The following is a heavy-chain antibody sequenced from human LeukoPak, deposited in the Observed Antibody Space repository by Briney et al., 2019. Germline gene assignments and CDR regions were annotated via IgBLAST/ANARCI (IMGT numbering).Heavy chain of an antibody. J-gene: IGHJ6*03. Sequence: SETLSLTCAVSGASISSSRDYWGWIRQTPGKGLEWIGSIYYLGNTYYNASLKSRVNMSLDKSKNQFSLKLNSVTAADTAVYYCARRPVHSSGYYYYYMDVWGKGTTVTISS. CDR2: IYYLGNT. CDR1: GASISSSRDY. D-gene: IGHD1-1*01. V-gene: IGHV4-39*07. CDR3: ARRPVHSSGYYYYYMDV.